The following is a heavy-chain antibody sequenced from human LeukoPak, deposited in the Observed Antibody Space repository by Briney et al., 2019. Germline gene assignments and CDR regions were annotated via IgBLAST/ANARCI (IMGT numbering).Heavy chain of an antibody. J-gene: IGHJ4*02. V-gene: IGHV1-18*01. CDR2: ISAYNGNT. CDR3: ARDLDPGIADYFDY. CDR1: GGTFSSYA. Sequence: GSSVKVSCKASGGTFSSYAISWVRQAPGQGLEWMGWISAYNGNTNYAQKLQGRVTMTTDTSTSTAYMELRSLRSDDTAVYYCARDLDPGIADYFDYWGQGNLATVSS. D-gene: IGHD6-13*01.